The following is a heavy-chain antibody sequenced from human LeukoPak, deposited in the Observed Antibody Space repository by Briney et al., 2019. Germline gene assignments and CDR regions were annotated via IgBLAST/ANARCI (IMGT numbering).Heavy chain of an antibody. CDR1: GGSIGLYY. CDR3: ARGGDFSASPTLY. Sequence: SETLSLTCTVSGGSIGLYYWSWIRQPPGKGLEWIGDIYYSGSANYNPSLKSRVTLSVDTSRNQFSLRMSSVTAADTAVYYCARGGDFSASPTLYWGQGTLVTVSS. CDR2: IYYSGSA. D-gene: IGHD3-10*01. J-gene: IGHJ4*02. V-gene: IGHV4-59*01.